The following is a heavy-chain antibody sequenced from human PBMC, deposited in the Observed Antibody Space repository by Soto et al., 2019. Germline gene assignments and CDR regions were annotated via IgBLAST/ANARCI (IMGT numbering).Heavy chain of an antibody. CDR3: SGGEDY. D-gene: IGHD3-16*01. CDR1: GFRFSDVS. Sequence: GGSLRLSCVGSGFRFSDVSMHWVRQASGKGLEWVGRIRDKDYSYATAYGASVKGRFTISRDDSKNTVYLQMDSLKTDDTATNYCSGGEDYWGQGVLVTVSS. V-gene: IGHV3-73*01. J-gene: IGHJ4*02. CDR2: IRDKDYSYAT.